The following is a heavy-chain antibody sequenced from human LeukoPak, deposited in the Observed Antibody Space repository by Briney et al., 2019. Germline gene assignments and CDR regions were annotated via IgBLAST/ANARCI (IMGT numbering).Heavy chain of an antibody. J-gene: IGHJ6*02. CDR3: ARDHSGSYYGYYYGMDV. CDR1: GFTFGDYA. Sequence: GGSLRLSCTASGFTFGDYALSWVRQAPGKGLEWVSVIYSGGSTYYADSVKGRFTISRDNSKNTLYLQMNSLRAEDTAVYYCARDHSGSYYGYYYGMDVWGQGTTVTVSS. D-gene: IGHD1-26*01. CDR2: IYSGGST. V-gene: IGHV3-53*01.